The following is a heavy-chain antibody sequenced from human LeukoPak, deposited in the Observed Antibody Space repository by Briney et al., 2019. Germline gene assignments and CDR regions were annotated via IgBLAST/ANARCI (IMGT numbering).Heavy chain of an antibody. J-gene: IGHJ4*02. CDR3: EDFYRG. CDR1: GFTFSDCW. Sequence: PGGALRVSCAVSGFTFSDCWMTWVRQATGKGLEWVATINRGGSESYYVGSVKGRFTLSRDDARNSLYLQMNGLGAEDAAVYFCEDFYRGWGQGTLVPVSS. D-gene: IGHD4-11*01. CDR2: INRGGSES. V-gene: IGHV3-7*01.